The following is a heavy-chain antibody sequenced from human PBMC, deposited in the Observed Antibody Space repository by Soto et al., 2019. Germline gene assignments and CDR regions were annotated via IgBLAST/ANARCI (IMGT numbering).Heavy chain of an antibody. V-gene: IGHV2-5*02. J-gene: IGHJ4*02. CDR2: IYWDDDK. CDR1: GFSVSTFGVG. CDR3: AHIAVAGYQVDY. D-gene: IGHD6-19*01. Sequence: QITLKESGPTLVKPTQTLTLTCTVSGFSVSTFGVGVGWIRQPPGKALEWLTLIYWDDDKRYSPSLKSRLTISKDTSKNQVVLTLTNMDPVDTATYYCAHIAVAGYQVDYWGQGTLVTVSS.